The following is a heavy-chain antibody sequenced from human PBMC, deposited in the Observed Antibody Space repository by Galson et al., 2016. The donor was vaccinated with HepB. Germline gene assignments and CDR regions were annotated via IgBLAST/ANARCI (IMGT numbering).Heavy chain of an antibody. CDR1: GFRFSNYW. CDR2: ISYDGSKT. D-gene: IGHD2-2*01. Sequence: SLRLSCAASGFRFSNYWRKGGSQAPGKGLEWVAVISYDGSKTYYADSVKGRFTISRDFSKNTLYLQMNTLRPEDTAVYYFAKDPLLYSTNWFYFDYWGQGTLVTVSS. V-gene: IGHV3-30*18. CDR3: AKDPLLYSTNWFYFDY. J-gene: IGHJ4*02.